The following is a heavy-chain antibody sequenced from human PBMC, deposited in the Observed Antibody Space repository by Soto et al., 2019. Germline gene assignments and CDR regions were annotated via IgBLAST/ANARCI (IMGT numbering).Heavy chain of an antibody. CDR1: GYSFTSYW. V-gene: IGHV5-51*01. J-gene: IGHJ4*02. D-gene: IGHD3-22*01. Sequence: GESLKLSCKGSGYSFTSYWIGWVRQMPGKCLEWIGIIYPGDSDTRYSPSFQGQVTISADKSISTAFLQWSSLKASDTAMYYCAADSSGYLFDYWGQGTLVTVSS. CDR2: IYPGDSDT. CDR3: AADSSGYLFDY.